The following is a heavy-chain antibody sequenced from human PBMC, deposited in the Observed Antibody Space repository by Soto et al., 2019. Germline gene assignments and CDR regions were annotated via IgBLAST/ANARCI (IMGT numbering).Heavy chain of an antibody. Sequence: QVQLQESGPGLVKPSETLSLTCTVSGGSISSYYWSWIRQPPGKGLEWIGYIYYSGSTNYNPSLKSRVTISVDTSKNRFSLKLSSVTAADTAVYYCARGGYDPFDYWGQGTLVTVSS. V-gene: IGHV4-59*01. J-gene: IGHJ4*02. CDR3: ARGGYDPFDY. CDR1: GGSISSYY. CDR2: IYYSGST. D-gene: IGHD5-12*01.